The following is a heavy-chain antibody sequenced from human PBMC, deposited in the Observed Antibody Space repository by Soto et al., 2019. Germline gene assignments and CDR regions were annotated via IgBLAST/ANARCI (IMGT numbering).Heavy chain of an antibody. CDR1: GFTVSSNY. Sequence: GGSLRLSCAASGFTVSSNYMSWVRQAPGKGLEWVSVIYSGGSTYYADSVKGRFTISRRNSKNTLYLQMNSLRAEDTAVYYCARLRYDYDSSGYKYYYGMDVWGQGTTVTVSS. D-gene: IGHD3-22*01. CDR2: IYSGGST. V-gene: IGHV3-53*04. J-gene: IGHJ6*02. CDR3: ARLRYDYDSSGYKYYYGMDV.